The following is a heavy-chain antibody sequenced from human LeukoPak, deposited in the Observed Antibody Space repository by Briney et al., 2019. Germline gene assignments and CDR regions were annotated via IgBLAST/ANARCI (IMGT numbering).Heavy chain of an antibody. Sequence: GGSLRLSCAASGCTFSSYAMSWVRQAPGKGLEWVAVISYDGSNKYYADSVKGRFTISRDNSKNTLYLQMNSLRAEDTAVYYCARDRTASIDYWGQGTLVTVSS. CDR2: ISYDGSNK. CDR3: ARDRTASIDY. J-gene: IGHJ4*02. CDR1: GCTFSSYA. V-gene: IGHV3-30-3*01. D-gene: IGHD5-18*01.